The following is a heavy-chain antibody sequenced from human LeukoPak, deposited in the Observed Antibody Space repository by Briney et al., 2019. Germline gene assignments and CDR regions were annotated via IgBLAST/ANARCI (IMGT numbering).Heavy chain of an antibody. J-gene: IGHJ3*02. CDR3: AGVHYGFDI. D-gene: IGHD2-8*01. CDR1: RITFSSYS. CDR2: ISSSSSYI. Sequence: TGGSLRLSCAASRITFSSYSMNWVRQAPGKGLEWVSSISSSSSYIYYADSLKGRFTISRDNAKNSLYLQMNSLRADDTAVYYCAGVHYGFDIWGQGTMVTVSS. V-gene: IGHV3-21*01.